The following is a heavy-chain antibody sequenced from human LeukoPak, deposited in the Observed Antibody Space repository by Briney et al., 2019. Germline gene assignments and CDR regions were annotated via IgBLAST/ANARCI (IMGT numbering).Heavy chain of an antibody. V-gene: IGHV3-30*03. CDR1: GFTFSSYG. Sequence: GRSLRLSCAASGFTFSSYGMHWVRQAPGKGLEWVAVISYDGSNKYYADSVKGRFTISRDNSKNTLYLQMNSLRAEDTAVYYCARDRRIAARSHAFDIWGQGTMVTVSS. J-gene: IGHJ3*02. CDR2: ISYDGSNK. D-gene: IGHD6-6*01. CDR3: ARDRRIAARSHAFDI.